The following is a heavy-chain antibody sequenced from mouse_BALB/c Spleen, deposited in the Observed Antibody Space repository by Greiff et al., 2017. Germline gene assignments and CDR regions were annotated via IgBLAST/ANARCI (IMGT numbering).Heavy chain of an antibody. J-gene: IGHJ1*01. CDR3: TRGKPRYFDV. CDR1: GYTFTSYY. V-gene: IGHV1S81*02. Sequence: QVQLQQSGAELVKPGASVKLSCKASGYTFTSYYMYWVKQRPGQGLEWIGVINPSNGGTNFNEKFKSKATLTVDKSSSTAYMQLSSLTSEDSAVYYCTRGKPRYFDVWGAGTTVTVSS. CDR2: INPSNGGT.